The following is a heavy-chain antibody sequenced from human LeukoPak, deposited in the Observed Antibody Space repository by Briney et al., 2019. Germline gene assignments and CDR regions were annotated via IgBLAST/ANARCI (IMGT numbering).Heavy chain of an antibody. CDR2: INHSGST. Sequence: SETLSLTCAVYGGSLSGCYWSWIRQPPGKGLEWIGEINHSGSTNYNPSLKSRVTISVDTSKNQFSLKLSSVTAADTAVYYCARYRPRYSYGFQQGLSYYFDYWGQGTLVTVSS. V-gene: IGHV4-34*01. J-gene: IGHJ4*02. D-gene: IGHD5-18*01. CDR1: GGSLSGCY. CDR3: ARYRPRYSYGFQQGLSYYFDY.